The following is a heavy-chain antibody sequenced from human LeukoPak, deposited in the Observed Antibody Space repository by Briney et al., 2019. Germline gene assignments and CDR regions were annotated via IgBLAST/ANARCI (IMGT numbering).Heavy chain of an antibody. CDR3: ARGGCSGGSCYTAAFDY. D-gene: IGHD2-15*01. J-gene: IGHJ4*02. CDR2: IYSGGST. Sequence: GGSLRLSCAASGYSVSKNYMSWVRQAPGKWLEWVSVIYSGGSTYYADSVKGRFTISRDDSKNTLYLQMNSLRAEDTAVYYCARGGCSGGSCYTAAFDYWGQGTLVTVSS. CDR1: GYSVSKNY. V-gene: IGHV3-53*01.